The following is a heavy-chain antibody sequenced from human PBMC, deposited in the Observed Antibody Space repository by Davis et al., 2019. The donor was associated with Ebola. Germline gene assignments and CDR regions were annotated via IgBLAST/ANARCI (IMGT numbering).Heavy chain of an antibody. CDR3: AKDRGKQWLYDAFDI. J-gene: IGHJ3*02. Sequence: GESLKISCAASGFTFSSYAMSWVRQAPGKGLEWVSAISGSGGSTYYADSVKGRFTISRDNSKNTLYLQMNSLRAEDTAVYYCAKDRGKQWLYDAFDIWGQGTMVTVSS. CDR1: GFTFSSYA. CDR2: ISGSGGST. D-gene: IGHD6-19*01. V-gene: IGHV3-23*01.